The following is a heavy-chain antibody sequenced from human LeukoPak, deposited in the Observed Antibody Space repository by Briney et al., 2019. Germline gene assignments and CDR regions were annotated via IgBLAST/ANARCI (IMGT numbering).Heavy chain of an antibody. V-gene: IGHV1-69*10. CDR3: AGIPVFGVVLHQEPV. J-gene: IGHJ6*04. CDR1: GYSFTNYD. Sequence: RASVKVSCKASGYSFTNYDINWVRQAPGQGLEWMGVFIPVLGTANSTQNFQDRVTITADISTNTVYMELSSLRSEDTAVYFCAGIPVFGVVLHQEPVWGKGTTVTVSS. CDR2: FIPVLGTA. D-gene: IGHD3-3*01.